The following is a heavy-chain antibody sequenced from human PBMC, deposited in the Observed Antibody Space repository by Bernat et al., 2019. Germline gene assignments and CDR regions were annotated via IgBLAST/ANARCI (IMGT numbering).Heavy chain of an antibody. Sequence: EVQLVESGGGLVQPGGSLRLSCAASGFTFGSYWMSWVGQAQGKGLEWVANIQQDGSETYYVYSMNGRFIISRDNAKNSLYLKMSSLRAEDTALYYCASGSPGYSSSWYLNYWGQGTLVTVSS. CDR1: GFTFGSYW. CDR3: ASGSPGYSSSWYLNY. D-gene: IGHD6-13*01. J-gene: IGHJ4*02. V-gene: IGHV3-7*03. CDR2: IQQDGSET.